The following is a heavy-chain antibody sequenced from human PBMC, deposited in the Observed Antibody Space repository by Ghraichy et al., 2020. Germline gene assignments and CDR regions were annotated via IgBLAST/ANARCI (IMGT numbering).Heavy chain of an antibody. CDR1: GFPFSVYW. Sequence: GGSLRLSCEASGFPFSVYWMSWVRQAPGKGLEWVANIAKDGRREYYIDSVRGRFSISRDNTKNSLYLQMDSLRVEDTALYYCARDPTAPNFDSWGQGTLVTVSS. V-gene: IGHV3-7*01. CDR3: ARDPTAPNFDS. J-gene: IGHJ4*02. D-gene: IGHD2-21*02. CDR2: IAKDGRRE.